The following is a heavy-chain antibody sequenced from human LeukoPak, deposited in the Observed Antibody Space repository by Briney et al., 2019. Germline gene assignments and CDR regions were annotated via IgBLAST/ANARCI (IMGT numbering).Heavy chain of an antibody. CDR2: IGISAGST. CDR3: AKDRWETTIGDAFGF. J-gene: IGHJ3*01. V-gene: IGHV3-23*01. Sequence: PGGSLRLSCGASGSTFDNYAMSWVRQAPGKGLEWVSTIGISAGSTYYADAVKGRFTISRDNSKKTVILQMNRLRVEDTAVYYCAKDRWETTIGDAFGFWGQGTKDAVSS. D-gene: IGHD4-17*01. CDR1: GSTFDNYA.